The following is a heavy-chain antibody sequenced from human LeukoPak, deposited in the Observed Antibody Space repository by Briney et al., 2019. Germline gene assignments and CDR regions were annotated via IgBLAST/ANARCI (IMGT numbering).Heavy chain of an antibody. CDR1: GGSFSSTSYY. D-gene: IGHD3-10*01. J-gene: IGHJ4*02. V-gene: IGHV4-39*07. CDR2: LYYSGST. CDR3: ARDPRDRGTNYGPDY. Sequence: SETLSLTCTVSGGSFSSTSYYWGWIRPAQGKGLEWIGSLYYSGSTYYNPSLTSRFTISVDTSKNQFSLRLSSVTAADTAVYYCARDPRDRGTNYGPDYWGEGTLVTVSS.